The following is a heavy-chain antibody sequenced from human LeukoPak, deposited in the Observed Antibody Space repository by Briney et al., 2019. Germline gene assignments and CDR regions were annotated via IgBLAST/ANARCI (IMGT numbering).Heavy chain of an antibody. CDR3: ASVYRSSDY. J-gene: IGHJ4*02. Sequence: GGSLRLSCAASGFTFSSYWMSLVRQAPGKGQEWVANIKQDGSEKNSVDSVKGRFTISIANAKNSLYLQSNILTAEDTAVYYCASVYRSSDYWGQGTLVSVSS. D-gene: IGHD6-6*01. CDR1: GFTFSSYW. V-gene: IGHV3-7*01. CDR2: IKQDGSEK.